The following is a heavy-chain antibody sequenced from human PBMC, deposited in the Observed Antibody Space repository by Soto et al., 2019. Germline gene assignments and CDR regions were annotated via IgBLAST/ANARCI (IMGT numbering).Heavy chain of an antibody. CDR1: GFTFSGSP. CDR3: TRRDEQRLVL. V-gene: IGHV3-73*01. J-gene: IGHJ4*02. CDR2: IKSKANNYAT. Sequence: GGSLRLSCAASGFTFSGSPMHWVRQASGKGLEWVGLIKSKANNYATIYAASVEGRFTISRDDSKNTAFLQMNSLQTEDTAVYYCTRRDEQRLVLWGQGTLVTVSS. D-gene: IGHD6-13*01.